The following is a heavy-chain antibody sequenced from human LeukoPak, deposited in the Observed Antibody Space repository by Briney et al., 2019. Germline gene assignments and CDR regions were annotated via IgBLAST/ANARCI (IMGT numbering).Heavy chain of an antibody. CDR1: GFSITSYW. J-gene: IGHJ4*02. CDR2: IKQDGSEK. V-gene: IGHV3-7*01. D-gene: IGHD3-10*01. CDR3: ARRFGYYGSGSHYNFDY. Sequence: GGSLRLSCTASGFSITSYWMSWVRQAPGKGLEWVANIKQDGSEKYYVDSVKGQFTISRDNAKNSLHLQMNSLRADDTAVYYCARRFGYYGSGSHYNFDYWGQGTLVTVSS.